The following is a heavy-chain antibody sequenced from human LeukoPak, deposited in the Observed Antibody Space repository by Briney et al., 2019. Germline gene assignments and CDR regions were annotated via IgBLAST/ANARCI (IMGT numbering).Heavy chain of an antibody. CDR3: AKIVGYCSGGTCYWVDY. J-gene: IGHJ4*02. V-gene: IGHV4-39*07. D-gene: IGHD2-15*01. CDR1: GGSISSSSYY. Sequence: PSETLSLTCTVSGGSISSSSYYWGWIRQPPGKGLEWIGSIYYGGSTYYNPSLKSRVTISVDTSKNQFSLKLSSVTAADTAVYYCAKIVGYCSGGTCYWVDYWGQGTLVTVSS. CDR2: IYYGGST.